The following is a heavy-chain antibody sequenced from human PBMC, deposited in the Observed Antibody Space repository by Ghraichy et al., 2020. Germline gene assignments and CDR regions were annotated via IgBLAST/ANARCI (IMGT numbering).Heavy chain of an antibody. D-gene: IGHD3-10*01. CDR3: ARGLWGFDY. CDR2: MNPNRNNA. Sequence: ASVKVSCKASGYTFTRYDINWVRQAPGQGLEWMGWMNPNRNNAGYARKFQGRLTMTRNTSISTVYMEVSSLRSEDTAVYFCARGLWGFDYWGQGTVVTVSS. V-gene: IGHV1-8*01. CDR1: GYTFTRYD. J-gene: IGHJ4*02.